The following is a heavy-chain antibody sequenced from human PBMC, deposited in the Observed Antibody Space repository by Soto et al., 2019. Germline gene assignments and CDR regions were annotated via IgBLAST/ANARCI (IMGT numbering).Heavy chain of an antibody. D-gene: IGHD6-19*01. CDR3: AREPSIAVAGDAFDI. CDR1: PFTLSSTW. Sequence: EGWIRLSWAAAPFTLSSTWMSWVRQAPEKGPEWVANIKQDGRGKYYVDSVKGRFTISRDNAKNSRYLQMNSLRAEDTAVYYCAREPSIAVAGDAFDIWGQGTMVTVSS. J-gene: IGHJ3*02. V-gene: IGHV3-7*03. CDR2: IKQDGRGK.